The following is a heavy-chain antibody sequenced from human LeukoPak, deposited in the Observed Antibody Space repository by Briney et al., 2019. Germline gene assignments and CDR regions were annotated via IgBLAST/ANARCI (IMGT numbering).Heavy chain of an antibody. CDR1: GFSFSRYW. J-gene: IGHJ4*02. Sequence: GESLRLSCAASGFSFSRYWMSWVRQAPGKGLEWVANIKQDGSEKYYVDSVKGRFTISRDNAKNSLYLQMNSLRAEDTAVYYCARGGVLLWFGELVGYWGQGTLVTVSS. D-gene: IGHD3-10*01. CDR3: ARGGVLLWFGELVGY. V-gene: IGHV3-7*01. CDR2: IKQDGSEK.